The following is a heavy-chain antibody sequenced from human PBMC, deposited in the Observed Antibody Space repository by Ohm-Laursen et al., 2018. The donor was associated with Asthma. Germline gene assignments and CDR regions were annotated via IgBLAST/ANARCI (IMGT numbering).Heavy chain of an antibody. CDR2: MSYRGGI. CDR3: ARDDDYMGFDN. J-gene: IGHJ4*02. V-gene: IGHV4-61*03. CDR1: GASVGDSTWS. D-gene: IGHD4-11*01. Sequence: SETLPLTCAVSGASVGDSTWSWSWVRQPPGREPEFIAYMSYRGGINYNPSLQSRLTLSVDTSKNHFSLKLNSVTAADTAVYFCARDDDYMGFDNWGQGTLVTVSS.